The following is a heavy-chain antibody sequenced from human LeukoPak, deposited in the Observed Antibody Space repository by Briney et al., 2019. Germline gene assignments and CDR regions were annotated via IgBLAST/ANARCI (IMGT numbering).Heavy chain of an antibody. CDR2: INTDGEST. CDR3: VKQINFDY. CDR1: GFSFSNYA. V-gene: IGHV3-64D*06. D-gene: IGHD3-16*01. Sequence: PGGSLRLSCSASGFSFSNYAMHWVRQAPGKGLEYVSAINTDGESTYYADSVKGRFTISRDSSKNTLYLQMSSLRDDDTAVYYCVKQINFDYWGQGTLVTVSS. J-gene: IGHJ4*02.